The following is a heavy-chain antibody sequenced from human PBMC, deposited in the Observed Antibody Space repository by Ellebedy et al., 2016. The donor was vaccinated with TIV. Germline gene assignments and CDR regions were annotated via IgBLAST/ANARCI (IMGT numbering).Heavy chain of an antibody. D-gene: IGHD3-16*01. Sequence: AASVKVSCKVSGYTLTKLSMHWVRQAPGKGLEWMGGFDPEDGETIYAQKFQGRVTMTDDTSIDTAYMELSSLRSEDTAVYYCSTHRGGDGGRDAFEIWGQGTMVTVSS. CDR1: GYTLTKLS. J-gene: IGHJ3*02. CDR3: STHRGGDGGRDAFEI. V-gene: IGHV1-24*01. CDR2: FDPEDGET.